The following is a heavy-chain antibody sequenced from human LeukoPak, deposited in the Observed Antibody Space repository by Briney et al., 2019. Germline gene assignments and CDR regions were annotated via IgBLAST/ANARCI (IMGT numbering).Heavy chain of an antibody. CDR3: ARQPPGIAAADMYYFDY. J-gene: IGHJ4*02. CDR1: GGSISSSSYY. V-gene: IGHV4-39*01. D-gene: IGHD6-13*01. Sequence: KPSETLSLTCTVSGGSISSSSYYWGWIRQPPGKGLEWIGSIYYSGSTYYNPSLKSRVTISVDTSKNQFSLKLSSVTAADTAVYYCARQPPGIAAADMYYFDYWGQGTLVTVSS. CDR2: IYYSGST.